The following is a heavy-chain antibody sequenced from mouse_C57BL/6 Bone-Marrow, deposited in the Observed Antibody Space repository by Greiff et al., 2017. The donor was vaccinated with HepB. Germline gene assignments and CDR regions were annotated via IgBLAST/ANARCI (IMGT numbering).Heavy chain of an antibody. CDR1: GFNIKDDY. V-gene: IGHV14-4*01. D-gene: IGHD2-1*01. CDR2: IDPENGDT. Sequence: VQLQQSGAELVRPGASVKLSCTASGFNIKDDYMHWVKQRPEQGLEWIGWIDPENGDTEYASKFQGKATITADTSSNTAYLQLSSLTSEDTAVYYCTNCNTYYDAMDYWCQGTSVTVSS. J-gene: IGHJ4*01. CDR3: TNCNTYYDAMDY.